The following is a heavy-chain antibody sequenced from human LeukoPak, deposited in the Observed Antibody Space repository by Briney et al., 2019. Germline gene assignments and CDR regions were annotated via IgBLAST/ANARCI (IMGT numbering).Heavy chain of an antibody. D-gene: IGHD3-22*01. CDR1: RFTFGGYV. V-gene: IGHV3-23*01. J-gene: IGHJ4*02. Sequence: GGSLRLSCAASRFTFGGYVMNWVRQAPGKGLEWVSVISGSGGGTFYADSVKGRFTISRDNSRNTLHLQMDSLRADDTAVYYCARQVTIYYYSNGLDYWGQGTLLTVSS. CDR2: ISGSGGGT. CDR3: ARQVTIYYYSNGLDY.